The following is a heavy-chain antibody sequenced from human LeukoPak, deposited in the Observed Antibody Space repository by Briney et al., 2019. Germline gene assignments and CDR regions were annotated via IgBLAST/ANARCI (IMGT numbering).Heavy chain of an antibody. J-gene: IGHJ5*02. CDR3: ARHYNYFDP. Sequence: GESLKISCKGSGYSFSTYWIGWVRQMPGKGLEWMGIIYPGDSDTRYSPSFQGQVTISADKSTSTAYLQWSSLKASDTAMYFCARHYNYFDPWGQGTLVTVSS. V-gene: IGHV5-51*01. CDR1: GYSFSTYW. CDR2: IYPGDSDT.